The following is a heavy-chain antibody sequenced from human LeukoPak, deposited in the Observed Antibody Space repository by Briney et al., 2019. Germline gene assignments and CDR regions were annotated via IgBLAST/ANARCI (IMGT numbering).Heavy chain of an antibody. J-gene: IGHJ4*02. CDR2: ISSNGGST. V-gene: IGHV3-64D*06. CDR1: GFTFSSYA. Sequence: GGSLRLSCSASGFTFSSYAMHWVRQAPGKGLEYVSAISSNGGSTYYADSVKGRFTISRDNSKNTLYLQMSSLRAEDTAVYYCARGGEVVYDYWGQGTLVTVSS. CDR3: ARGGEVVYDY. D-gene: IGHD5/OR15-5a*01.